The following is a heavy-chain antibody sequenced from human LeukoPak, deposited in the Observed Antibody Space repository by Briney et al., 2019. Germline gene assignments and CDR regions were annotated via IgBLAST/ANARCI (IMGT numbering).Heavy chain of an antibody. CDR3: ARGQIAVAGIFDF. CDR1: GGPISSCSYY. CDR2: IYTSGST. V-gene: IGHV4-61*02. D-gene: IGHD6-19*01. Sequence: SQTLSVTCTVSGGPISSCSYYWSWIRQPAGKGLEWVGRIYTSGSTNYNPSLKSRVTISVDTSKNQFSLKLSSVTAADTAVYYCARGQIAVAGIFDFWGQGTLVTVSS. J-gene: IGHJ4*02.